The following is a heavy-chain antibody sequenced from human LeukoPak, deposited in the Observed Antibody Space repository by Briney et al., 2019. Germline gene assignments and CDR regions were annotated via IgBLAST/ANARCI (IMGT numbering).Heavy chain of an antibody. V-gene: IGHV1-2*02. J-gene: IGHJ4*02. Sequence: ASVKVSCKASGYTFTGYYMHWVRQAPGQGLEWMGWINTDSGGTNYAQKFQARVSMTKDASISTAYMQLSRLRSADTAVYYCARSPHILTGENFDYWGQGTLLTVSS. D-gene: IGHD3-9*01. CDR3: ARSPHILTGENFDY. CDR2: INTDSGGT. CDR1: GYTFTGYY.